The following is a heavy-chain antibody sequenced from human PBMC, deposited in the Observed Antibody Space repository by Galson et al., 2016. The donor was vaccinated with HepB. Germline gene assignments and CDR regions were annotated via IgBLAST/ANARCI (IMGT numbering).Heavy chain of an antibody. CDR1: GYTFTNHY. D-gene: IGHD1-1*01. CDR2: MDTTTYKT. J-gene: IGHJ3*01. V-gene: IGHV1-8*01. CDR3: ARGHWNARDAFDV. Sequence: SVKVSCKASGYTFTNHYINWVRQATGHGPEWMGWMDTTTYKTGYAQKFQGRLTMTKNTSLGTAYMELSSLRPGDTAVYYCARGHWNARDAFDVWGQGTMVTVS.